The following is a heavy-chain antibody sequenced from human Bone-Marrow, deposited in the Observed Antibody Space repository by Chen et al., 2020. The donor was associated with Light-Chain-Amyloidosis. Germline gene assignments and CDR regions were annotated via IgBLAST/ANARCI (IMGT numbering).Heavy chain of an antibody. V-gene: IGHV3-30*18. Sequence: QVELVECGGGEVQPGTSLRLSCVASGFTFSTYGIFWVRQAPGKGLEWVALISYDANRDFYADAVKGRFTVSRDNSKNTLYLQMNSLRIEVTAVYYCAKARLYSGSYWGIVDYWGQGTLVTVSS. J-gene: IGHJ4*02. D-gene: IGHD1-26*01. CDR2: ISYDANRD. CDR3: AKARLYSGSYWGIVDY. CDR1: GFTFSTYG.